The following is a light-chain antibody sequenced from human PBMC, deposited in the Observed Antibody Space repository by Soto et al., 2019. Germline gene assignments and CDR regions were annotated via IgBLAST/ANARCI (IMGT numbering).Light chain of an antibody. CDR3: CSYVGSYSYV. Sequence: QSALTQPRSVSDSPGQSVAISCTGTNSDVGAYNYVSWYQQHPGKAPKLMMYDVSKRPAGVPDRFSGSKSGNTASLTISGLHAEDEADYDCCSYVGSYSYVFGTGTKLTVL. V-gene: IGLV2-11*01. J-gene: IGLJ1*01. CDR2: DVS. CDR1: NSDVGAYNY.